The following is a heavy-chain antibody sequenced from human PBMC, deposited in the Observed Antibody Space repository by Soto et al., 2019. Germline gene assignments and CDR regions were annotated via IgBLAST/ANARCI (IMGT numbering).Heavy chain of an antibody. CDR3: AVHSSVVPGYYCGMDF. CDR2: IIPIFDAA. V-gene: IGHV1-69*13. J-gene: IGHJ6*02. CDR1: GYTFSSYY. D-gene: IGHD3-22*01. Sequence: SVKVSCKASGYTFSSYYMHWVRQAPGQGLEWMGGIIPIFDAADYAQKFQGRVTITADESTNTAYMELSSLRSEDTAVYYCAVHSSVVPGYYCGMDFWCQGTTVTVSS.